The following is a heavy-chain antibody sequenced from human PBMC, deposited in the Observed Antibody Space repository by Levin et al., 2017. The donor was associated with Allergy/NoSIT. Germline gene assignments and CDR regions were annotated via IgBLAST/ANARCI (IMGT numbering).Heavy chain of an antibody. J-gene: IGHJ4*01. CDR3: ARQLWNLWSGYTYFDY. V-gene: IGHV3-48*03. Sequence: HSGGSLRLSCAASGFTFSSYEMNWVRRAPGKGLEWVSYISSTGSTIYSADPVKGRSTISSDNAKNSLYMHINSRTAEDTAVNYCARQLWNLWSGYTYFDYWGHGTLVTVSS. CDR2: ISSTGSTI. D-gene: IGHD3-3*01. CDR1: GFTFSSYE.